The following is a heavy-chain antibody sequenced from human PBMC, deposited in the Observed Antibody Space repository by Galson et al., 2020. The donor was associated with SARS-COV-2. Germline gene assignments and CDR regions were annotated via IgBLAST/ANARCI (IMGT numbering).Heavy chain of an antibody. CDR2: IYYSGST. CDR1: GGSISSGGYY. D-gene: IGHD5-12*01. V-gene: IGHV4-31*03. J-gene: IGHJ4*02. CDR3: ARASRGYDYPMG. Sequence: SETLSLTCTVSGGSISSGGYYWSWIRQHPGKGLEWIGYIYYSGSTYYNPSLKSRVTISVDTSKNQFSLKLSSVTAADTAVYYCARASRGYDYPMGWGQGTLVTVSS.